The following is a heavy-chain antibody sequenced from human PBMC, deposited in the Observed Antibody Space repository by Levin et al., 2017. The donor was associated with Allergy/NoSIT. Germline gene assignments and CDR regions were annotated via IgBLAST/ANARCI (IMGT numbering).Heavy chain of an antibody. V-gene: IGHV1-2*02. CDR1: GYTFTGYY. CDR3: ARVTVPAAPLFDGMDV. J-gene: IGHJ6*02. CDR2: INPNSGGT. Sequence: GGSLRLSCKASGYTFTGYYMHWVRQAPGQGLEWMGWINPNSGGTNYAQKFQGRVTMTRDTSISTAYMELSRLRSDDTAVYYCARVTVPAAPLFDGMDVWGQGTTVTVSS. D-gene: IGHD2-2*01.